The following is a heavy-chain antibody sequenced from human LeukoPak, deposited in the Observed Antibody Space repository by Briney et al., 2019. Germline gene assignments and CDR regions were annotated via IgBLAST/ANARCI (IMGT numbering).Heavy chain of an antibody. J-gene: IGHJ4*02. CDR1: GYTFSSYG. V-gene: IGHV1-18*01. Sequence: GASVKVSCEAPGYTFSSYGISWVRQASGQGLEWMGWITPYNGNTNYAQNFHGRVTMTTDTSTSTAYMELRSLRSDDTAVYYCARSLDAGNPPESGYWGQGTLVTVSS. CDR2: ITPYNGNT. D-gene: IGHD4-23*01. CDR3: ARSLDAGNPPESGY.